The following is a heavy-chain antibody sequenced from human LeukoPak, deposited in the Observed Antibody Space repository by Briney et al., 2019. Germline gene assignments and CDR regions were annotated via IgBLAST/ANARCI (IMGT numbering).Heavy chain of an antibody. CDR3: VKDYNWNIFHY. D-gene: IGHD1/OR15-1a*01. Sequence: GGSLRPSCSASGFTFSSYAMHWFRQSPGKGLEYVSAISSNGGSTYYADSVKGRFTISRDNSKNTLYLQMSSLRAEDTAVYYCVKDYNWNIFHYWGQGPLVTVSS. CDR1: GFTFSSYA. V-gene: IGHV3-64D*09. J-gene: IGHJ4*02. CDR2: ISSNGGST.